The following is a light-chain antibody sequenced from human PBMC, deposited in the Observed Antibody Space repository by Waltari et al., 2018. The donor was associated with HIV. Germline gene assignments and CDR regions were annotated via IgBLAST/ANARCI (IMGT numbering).Light chain of an antibody. CDR3: AAWDDSLSGSWV. CDR2: RNN. V-gene: IGLV1-47*01. CDR1: SSNVGSNY. J-gene: IGLJ3*02. Sequence: QSVLTQPPSASGTPGQTVTIPCSGSSSNVGSNYVYWYQQLPGTAPKLLIYRNNQRPAGVPDRFSGSKSGTSASLAISGLRSEDEADYYCAAWDDSLSGSWVFGGGTKLTVL.